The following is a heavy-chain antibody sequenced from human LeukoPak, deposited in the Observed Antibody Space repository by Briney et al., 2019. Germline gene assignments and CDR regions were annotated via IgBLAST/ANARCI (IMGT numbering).Heavy chain of an antibody. D-gene: IGHD2-2*01. J-gene: IGHJ6*04. CDR1: GFTFSSYA. V-gene: IGHV3-30*04. CDR3: ARETYCSSTSCYLDYYYGMDV. Sequence: GRSLRLSCAASGFTFSSYAMHWVRQAPGKGLERVAVISYDGSNKYYADSVKGRFTISRDNSKNTLYLQMNSLRAEDTAVYYCARETYCSSTSCYLDYYYGMDVWGKGTTVTVSS. CDR2: ISYDGSNK.